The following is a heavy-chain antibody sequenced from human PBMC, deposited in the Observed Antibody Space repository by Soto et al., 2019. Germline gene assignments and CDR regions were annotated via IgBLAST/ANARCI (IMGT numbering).Heavy chain of an antibody. CDR3: AREGREYGDYPVVEGNWFDP. CDR1: GGTFSSYA. Sequence: QVQLVQSGAEVEKPGSSVKVSCKASGGTFSSYAISWVRQAPGQGLEWMGGIIPIFGTANYAQKFQGRVTITADESTSTAYMELSSLRSEDTAVYYCAREGREYGDYPVVEGNWFDPWGQGTLVTVSS. D-gene: IGHD4-17*01. CDR2: IIPIFGTA. V-gene: IGHV1-69*01. J-gene: IGHJ5*02.